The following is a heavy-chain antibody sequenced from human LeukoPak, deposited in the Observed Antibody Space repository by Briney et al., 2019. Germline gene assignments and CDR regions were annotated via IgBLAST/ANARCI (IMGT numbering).Heavy chain of an antibody. V-gene: IGHV4-59*01. CDR3: ARDRVPNYYYYGMDV. D-gene: IGHD3-10*01. Sequence: SETLSLTCTVSGGSISSYYWSWIRQPPGKGLEWIGYIYYSGSTNYNPSLKSRVTISVDTSKNQFSLKLSSVAAADTAVYYCARDRVPNYYYYGMDVWGQGTTVTVSS. CDR2: IYYSGST. J-gene: IGHJ6*02. CDR1: GGSISSYY.